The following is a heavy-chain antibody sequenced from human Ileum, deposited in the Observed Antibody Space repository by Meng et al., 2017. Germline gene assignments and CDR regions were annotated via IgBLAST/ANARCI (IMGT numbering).Heavy chain of an antibody. V-gene: IGHV4-61*08. CDR1: GGSVSTSDYQ. CDR2: AGT. J-gene: IGHJ4*02. CDR3: ARDHWGSLDY. D-gene: IGHD7-27*01. Sequence: QLQLQESGPGLVRPSATLSLICTVSGGSVSTSDYQWGWIRQPPGKGLEWIGYAGTNYNPSLKSRVTISVDTSKRQFSLKLTSVTAADTAVYYCARDHWGSLDYWGQGILVTVSS.